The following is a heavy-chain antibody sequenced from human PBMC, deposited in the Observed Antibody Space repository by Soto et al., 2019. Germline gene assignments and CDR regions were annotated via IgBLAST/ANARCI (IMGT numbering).Heavy chain of an antibody. D-gene: IGHD3-22*01. CDR1: GGSISSSSYY. CDR2: IYYSGST. V-gene: IGHV4-39*01. J-gene: IGHJ4*02. CDR3: ARQGDYYDSSGYYYSFDY. Sequence: SETLSLTCTVSGGSISSSSYYWGWIRQPPGKGLGWIGSIYYSGSTYYNPSLKSRVTISVDTSKNQFSLKLSSVTAADTAVYYCARQGDYYDSSGYYYSFDYWGQGTLVTVSS.